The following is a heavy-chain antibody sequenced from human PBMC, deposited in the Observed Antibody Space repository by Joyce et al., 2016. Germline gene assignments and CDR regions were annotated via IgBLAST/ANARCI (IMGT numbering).Heavy chain of an antibody. D-gene: IGHD3-22*01. CDR3: ARVPQSNSSAYYYFNYFYGMDV. CDR1: GDTISRYG. Sequence: QVQLVQSGAEVKKPGSSVRVSCKSPGDTISRYGISWVRPAPGQGLEWMGWIIPRFGTANYAQKFQGRVTITADESTSTAYMELSSLRSEDTALYYCARVPQSNSSAYYYFNYFYGMDVWGQGTTVTVSS. V-gene: IGHV1-69*01. CDR2: IIPRFGTA. J-gene: IGHJ6*02.